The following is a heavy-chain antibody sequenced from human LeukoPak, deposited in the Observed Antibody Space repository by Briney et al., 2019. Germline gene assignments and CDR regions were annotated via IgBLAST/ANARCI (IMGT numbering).Heavy chain of an antibody. J-gene: IGHJ3*02. V-gene: IGHV1-69*13. CDR2: IIPIFGTA. CDR1: GGTFSSYA. D-gene: IGHD3-3*01. Sequence: SVKVSCKASGGTFSSYAISWVRQAPGQGLEWMGGIIPIFGTANYAQKFQGRVTITADESTSTAYMELSSLRSEDTAVYYCARVKNYDSSGAFDIWGQGTMVTVSS. CDR3: ARVKNYDSSGAFDI.